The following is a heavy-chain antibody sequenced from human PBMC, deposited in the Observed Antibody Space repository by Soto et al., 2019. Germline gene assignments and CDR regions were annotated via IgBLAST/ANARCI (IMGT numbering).Heavy chain of an antibody. D-gene: IGHD1-26*01. Sequence: HPGGSLRLACAASGFSFSNYEMNWVRQAPGKGLEWISYSRNSDSTTYYADSVRGRFTISXXXAXXXXXLXXHXXRAXDTAVYYCARDSGNYYGWFDLWGQGTLDTVSS. V-gene: IGHV3-48*03. J-gene: IGHJ5*02. CDR2: SRNSDSTT. CDR1: GFSFSNYE. CDR3: ARDSGNYYGWFDL.